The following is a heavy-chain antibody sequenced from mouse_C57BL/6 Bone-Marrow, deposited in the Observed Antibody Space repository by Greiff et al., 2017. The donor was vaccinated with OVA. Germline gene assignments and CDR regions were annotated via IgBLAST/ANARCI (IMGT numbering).Heavy chain of an antibody. Sequence: VQLQQPGAELVKPGASVKLSCKASGYTFTSYWMHWVKQRPGQGLEWIGMIHPKSGSTNYNEKFKSKATLTVDKSSSTAYMQLSSLTSEDSAVYYCARRYGSSSLFDYWGQGTTLTVSS. CDR3: ARRYGSSSLFDY. CDR2: IHPKSGST. V-gene: IGHV1-64*01. D-gene: IGHD1-1*01. CDR1: GYTFTSYW. J-gene: IGHJ2*01.